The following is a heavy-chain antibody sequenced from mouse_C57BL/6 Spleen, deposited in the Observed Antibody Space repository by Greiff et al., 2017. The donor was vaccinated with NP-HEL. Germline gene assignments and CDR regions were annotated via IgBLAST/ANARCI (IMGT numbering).Heavy chain of an antibody. CDR2: LRRKSNNYAT. CDR1: GFSFNTYA. D-gene: IGHD1-1*01. Sequence: EVLLVESGGGLVQPKGSLKLSCAASGFSFNTYAMNWVRQAPGKGLEWVARLRRKSNNYATYYADSVKARFTISRDDSESMLYMQMNNLKTEDTAIYSCGTPYIYRSSYYAMDYWGQGTAVTVSS. CDR3: GTPYIYRSSYYAMDY. J-gene: IGHJ4*01. V-gene: IGHV10-1*01.